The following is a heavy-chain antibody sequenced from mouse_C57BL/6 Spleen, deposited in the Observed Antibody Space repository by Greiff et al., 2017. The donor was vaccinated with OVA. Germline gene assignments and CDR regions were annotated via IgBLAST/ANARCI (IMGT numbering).Heavy chain of an antibody. D-gene: IGHD4-1*02. J-gene: IGHJ4*01. V-gene: IGHV2-5*01. CDR2: LWRGGST. CDR1: GFSLTSYG. CDR3: AKSPLNWDYAMDY. Sequence: VQLQQSGPGLVQPSQSLSITCTVSGFSLTSYGVHWVRQSPGKGLEWLGVLWRGGSTDYNAAFMSRLSITKDNTKSQVFFKMNSLQADDTAIYYCAKSPLNWDYAMDYWGQGTSVTVSS.